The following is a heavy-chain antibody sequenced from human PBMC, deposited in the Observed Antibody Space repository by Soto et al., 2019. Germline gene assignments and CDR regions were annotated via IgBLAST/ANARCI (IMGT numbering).Heavy chain of an antibody. D-gene: IGHD6-19*01. V-gene: IGHV4-4*07. J-gene: IGHJ4*02. CDR2: VFSSGST. CDR1: GGAISSYY. Sequence: SETLSLTCSVPGGAISSYYWSWVRQPAGKGLEWIGRVFSSGSTNYNASLKSRVTISVDTSKNQFSLKLSSVTAADTAVYYCAREKGRIAVAGTDYWGQGTLVTVSS. CDR3: AREKGRIAVAGTDY.